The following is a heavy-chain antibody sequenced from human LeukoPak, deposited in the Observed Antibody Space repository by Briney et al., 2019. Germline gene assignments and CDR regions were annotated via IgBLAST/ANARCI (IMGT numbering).Heavy chain of an antibody. CDR1: GFTFSNYE. Sequence: PGGSLRLSCAASGFTFSNYELNWVRQAPGKGLEWVSYISSGGGTIYYADSVKGRFTISRDNTKNSLYLQMNSLRAEDTAVYYCARDKGVVVVVAADSYYGMDVWGQGTTVTVSS. V-gene: IGHV3-48*03. CDR3: ARDKGVVVVVAADSYYGMDV. D-gene: IGHD2-15*01. CDR2: ISSGGGTI. J-gene: IGHJ6*02.